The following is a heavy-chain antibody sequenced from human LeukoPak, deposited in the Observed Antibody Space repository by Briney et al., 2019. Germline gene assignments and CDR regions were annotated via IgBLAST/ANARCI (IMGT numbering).Heavy chain of an antibody. V-gene: IGHV4-39*01. CDR3: ASALHYGDYQGFAFDI. J-gene: IGHJ3*02. Sequence: PSETLSLTCTVSGGSISSSSYYWGWIRQPPGKGLEWIGSIYYSGSTYYNPSLKSRVTISVDTSKNQFSLKLSSVTAADTAVYYCASALHYGDYQGFAFDIWGQGTMVTVSS. CDR2: IYYSGST. CDR1: GGSISSSSYY. D-gene: IGHD4-17*01.